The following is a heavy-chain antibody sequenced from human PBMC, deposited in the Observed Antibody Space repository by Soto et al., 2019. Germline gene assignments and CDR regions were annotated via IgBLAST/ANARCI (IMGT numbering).Heavy chain of an antibody. CDR3: ARDRGYDSRCYYYVDWYFDL. CDR2: MWHDGSKT. CDR1: GFTLSNYG. Sequence: QVQLVESGGGVVQPGRSLRLSCAASGFTLSNYGMHWVRQAPGKGLEWVAVMWHDGSKTYYADSVKGRFTISRDTSKNTLYLQMNSLRAEDTAVYYCARDRGYDSRCYYYVDWYFDLWGRGTLVTVSS. D-gene: IGHD3-22*01. J-gene: IGHJ2*01. V-gene: IGHV3-33*01.